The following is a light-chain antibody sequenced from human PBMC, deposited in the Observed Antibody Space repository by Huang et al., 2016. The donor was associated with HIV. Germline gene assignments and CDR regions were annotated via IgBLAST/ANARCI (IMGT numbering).Light chain of an antibody. Sequence: EIVLTQSPATLSLSPGERAPLSCRASQSVSSYLAWYQQQPGQAPRLLIYDASNRATGIPARFSGSGSGTDFTLTISSLEPEDFAVYYCQQRSNWPRMYTFGQGTKLEIK. CDR2: DAS. CDR1: QSVSSY. J-gene: IGKJ2*01. CDR3: QQRSNWPRMYT. V-gene: IGKV3-11*01.